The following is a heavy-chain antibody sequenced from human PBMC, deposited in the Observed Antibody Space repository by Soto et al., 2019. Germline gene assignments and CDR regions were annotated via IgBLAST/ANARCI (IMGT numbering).Heavy chain of an antibody. V-gene: IGHV3-30-3*01. J-gene: IGHJ4*02. CDR1: GFTFSNYA. D-gene: IGHD5-18*01. CDR3: ASNSYGLSLDFDY. Sequence: GGSLRLSCAASGFTFSNYAMHWVRQAPGKGLEWVAVISYDESNKYYADSVKGRFTISRDNSKNTLYLQMNSLRAEDTAVYYCASNSYGLSLDFDYWGQGTLVTVSS. CDR2: ISYDESNK.